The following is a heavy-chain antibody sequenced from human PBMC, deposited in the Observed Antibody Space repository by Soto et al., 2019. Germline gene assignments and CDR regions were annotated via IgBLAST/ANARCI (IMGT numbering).Heavy chain of an antibody. CDR1: GGSISSGGYY. J-gene: IGHJ6*02. V-gene: IGHV4-31*02. Sequence: SETLSLTCTVSGGSISSGGYYWSWIRQHPGKGLEWIGYIYYSGSTYYNPSLKSRVTISVDTSKNQFSLKLSSVTAADTAVYYCARDSKDGYYYYYGMDVWGQGTTVTVSS. CDR2: IYYSGST. CDR3: ARDSKDGYYYYYGMDV.